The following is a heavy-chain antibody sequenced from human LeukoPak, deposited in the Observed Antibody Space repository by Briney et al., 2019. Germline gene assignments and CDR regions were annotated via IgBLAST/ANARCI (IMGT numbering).Heavy chain of an antibody. CDR2: INSDGSST. CDR1: GFTFSSYW. CDR3: ARSYYDFWSGYYTGEDY. Sequence: QSGGSLRLSCAASGFTFSSYWMRWVRQAPGKGLVWVSRINSDGSSTSYADSVKGRFTISRDNAKNTLYLQMNSLRAEDTAVYYCARSYYDFWSGYYTGEDYWGQGTLVTVSS. V-gene: IGHV3-74*01. D-gene: IGHD3-3*01. J-gene: IGHJ4*02.